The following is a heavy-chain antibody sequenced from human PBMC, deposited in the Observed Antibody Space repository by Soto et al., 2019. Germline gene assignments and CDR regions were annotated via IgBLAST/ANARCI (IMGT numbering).Heavy chain of an antibody. Sequence: GASVKVSCKASGGTFSSYAISWVRQAPGQGLEWMGGIIPIFGTANYAQKFQGRVTITADESTSTAHMELSSLRSEDTAVYYCARDGLTIPAAIGVDWGQGTLVTVS. V-gene: IGHV1-69*13. CDR1: GGTFSSYA. J-gene: IGHJ4*02. D-gene: IGHD2-2*01. CDR3: ARDGLTIPAAIGVD. CDR2: IIPIFGTA.